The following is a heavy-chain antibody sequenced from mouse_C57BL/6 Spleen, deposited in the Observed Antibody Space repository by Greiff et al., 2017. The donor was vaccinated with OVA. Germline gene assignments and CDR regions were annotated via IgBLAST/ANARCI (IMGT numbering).Heavy chain of an antibody. CDR3: TITGTGSWFAY. J-gene: IGHJ3*01. CDR1: GFTFSSYA. D-gene: IGHD4-1*01. Sequence: EVKLVESGEGLVKPGGSLKLSCAASGFTFSSYAMSWVRQTPEKRLEWVAYISSGGDYIYYADTVKGRFTISRDNARNTLYLQMSSLKSEDTAMYYCTITGTGSWFAYWGQGTLVTVSA. CDR2: ISSGGDYI. V-gene: IGHV5-9-1*02.